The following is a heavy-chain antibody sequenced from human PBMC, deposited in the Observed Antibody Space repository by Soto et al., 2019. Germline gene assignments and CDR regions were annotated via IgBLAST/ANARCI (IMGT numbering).Heavy chain of an antibody. CDR1: GFPFSNFA. Sequence: EVQLLEFGGGLGRPGGSLRLSCTTSGFPFSNFAMSWVRQAPGKGLEWVSTIGGRADNTYYVDPVKGRFTISRDMSNSTLFLQLNSLVGEDTAVYYCAMGFEFGELSYWGQGTPVSVSS. V-gene: IGHV3-23*01. CDR2: IGGRADNT. J-gene: IGHJ4*02. CDR3: AMGFEFGELSY. D-gene: IGHD3-10*01.